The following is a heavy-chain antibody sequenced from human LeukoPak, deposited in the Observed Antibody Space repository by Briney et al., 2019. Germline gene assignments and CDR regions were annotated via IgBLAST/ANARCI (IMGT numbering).Heavy chain of an antibody. Sequence: ASVKVSFKASGYTFTSYYMHWVRQAPGQGLEWMGIINPSGGDTSYAQKLQGRLTMTRDTSTSTGYMDLTSLSSEDPAVYHCAREVMDNLRFDYWGQGTLVTVSS. CDR3: AREVMDNLRFDY. D-gene: IGHD1-14*01. CDR2: INPSGGDT. CDR1: GYTFTSYY. J-gene: IGHJ4*02. V-gene: IGHV1-46*04.